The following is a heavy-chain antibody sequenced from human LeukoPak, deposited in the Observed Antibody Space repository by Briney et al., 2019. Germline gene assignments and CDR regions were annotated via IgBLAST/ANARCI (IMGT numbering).Heavy chain of an antibody. CDR1: GFTFSSYT. D-gene: IGHD5-12*01. V-gene: IGHV3-21*01. J-gene: IGHJ4*02. Sequence: GGSLRLSCAASGFTFSSYTMNWVRQAPGKGLEWVSSISSSSRYIFYADSVKGRFTISRDNAKKSLYLQINNLRVEDTAVYYCASFYSGYDKIEVGYWGQGTLVTVSS. CDR3: ASFYSGYDKIEVGY. CDR2: ISSSSRYI.